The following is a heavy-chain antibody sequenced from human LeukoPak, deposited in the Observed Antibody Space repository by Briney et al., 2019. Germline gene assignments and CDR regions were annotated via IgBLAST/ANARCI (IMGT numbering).Heavy chain of an antibody. D-gene: IGHD6-13*01. CDR3: AKVLEQQLVNDFDY. CDR2: ISGSGGMT. J-gene: IGHJ4*02. Sequence: GGSLRLSCAASGFTFSSYALSWVRQAPGKGLEWVSAISGSGGMTYYADSVKGRFTISRDSSKNTLYLQMNSLRAEDTAVYYCAKVLEQQLVNDFDYWGQGTLVTVSS. CDR1: GFTFSSYA. V-gene: IGHV3-23*01.